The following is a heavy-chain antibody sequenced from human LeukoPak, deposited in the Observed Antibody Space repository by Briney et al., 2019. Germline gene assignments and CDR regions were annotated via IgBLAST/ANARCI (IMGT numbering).Heavy chain of an antibody. CDR2: IKQDGSEK. Sequence: GGSLRLSCAASGFTFSSYWMSWVRQAPGKGLEWVANIKQDGSEKYYVDSVKGRFTISRDNAKNSLYLQMDSLRAEDTAFYCARDGEIVGARFDYWGQGTLVTVSS. J-gene: IGHJ4*02. D-gene: IGHD1-26*01. CDR1: GFTFSSYW. V-gene: IGHV3-7*03. CDR3: ARDGEIVGARFDY.